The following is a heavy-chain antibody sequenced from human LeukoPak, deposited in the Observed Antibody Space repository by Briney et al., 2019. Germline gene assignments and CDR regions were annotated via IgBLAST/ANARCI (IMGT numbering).Heavy chain of an antibody. D-gene: IGHD4-17*01. CDR3: AKAREDYGDSVHDY. J-gene: IGHJ4*02. CDR2: IIPIFGTA. Sequence: ASVTVSCKASGGTFSSYAISWVRQAPGQGLEWMGGIIPIFGTANYAQKFQGRVTITADESTSTAYMELSSLRSEDTALYYCAKAREDYGDSVHDYWGQGTLVTVSS. CDR1: GGTFSSYA. V-gene: IGHV1-69*13.